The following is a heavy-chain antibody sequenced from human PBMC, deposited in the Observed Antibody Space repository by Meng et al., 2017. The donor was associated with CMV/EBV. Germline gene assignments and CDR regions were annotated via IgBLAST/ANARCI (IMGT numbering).Heavy chain of an antibody. V-gene: IGHV3-23*01. CDR1: AFSFSAYA. CDR3: AKDSGGCSSLNCYFHY. CDR2: ITGRGST. Sequence: SAFSFSAYAMPWVRQAPGKGLEWVSSITGRGSTYYADSVKGRFTISRDNSKNTLYLQMNSLRAEDTAIYYCAKDSGGCSSLNCYFHYWGQGTLVTVSS. J-gene: IGHJ4*02. D-gene: IGHD2-2*01.